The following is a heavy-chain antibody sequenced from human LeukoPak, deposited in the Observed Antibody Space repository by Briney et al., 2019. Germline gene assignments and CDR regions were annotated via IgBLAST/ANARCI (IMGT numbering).Heavy chain of an antibody. CDR3: ARFPDFWSGYYSVHDYCYYYYMDV. V-gene: IGHV3-30*04. CDR1: GFTFSSYA. Sequence: GRSLRLSCAASGFTFSSYAMHWVRQAPGKGLEWVAVISYDGSNKYYADSVKGRFTISRDNSKNTLYLQMNSLRAEDTAVYYCARFPDFWSGYYSVHDYCYYYYMDVWGKGTTVTVSS. D-gene: IGHD3-3*01. CDR2: ISYDGSNK. J-gene: IGHJ6*03.